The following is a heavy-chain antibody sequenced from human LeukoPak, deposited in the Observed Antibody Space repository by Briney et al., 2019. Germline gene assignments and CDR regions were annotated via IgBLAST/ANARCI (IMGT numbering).Heavy chain of an antibody. CDR1: GDSISNINW. J-gene: IGHJ4*02. CDR3: ARGAHYAWNS. V-gene: IGHV4-4*02. CDR2: IHDGGST. D-gene: IGHD3-16*01. Sequence: SETLSLTCAVSGDSISNINWWWSWVRQPPGKGLEWIGEIHDGGSTTYHPSLKSRVTISVDKSKNQFSLTLTSVTAAGTAVYFCARGAHYAWNSWGQGTLVTVSS.